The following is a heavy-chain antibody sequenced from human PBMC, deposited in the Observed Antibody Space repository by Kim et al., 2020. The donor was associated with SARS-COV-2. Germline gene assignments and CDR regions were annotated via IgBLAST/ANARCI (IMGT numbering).Heavy chain of an antibody. CDR3: ARGRAGVVPAPVLGLGPYYDYYAMDV. V-gene: IGHV4-34*01. D-gene: IGHD2-2*02. CDR2: IDHSGRT. Sequence: SETLSLTCAVYGGSFSDYNWSWIRQPPGKGLEWIGEIDHSGRTNLSPSLKSRITISVDTSKSQFSLRLKSMTAADTAVYYCARGRAGVVPAPVLGLGPYYDYYAMDVLGRGTPVAVSS. CDR1: GGSFSDYN. J-gene: IGHJ6*02.